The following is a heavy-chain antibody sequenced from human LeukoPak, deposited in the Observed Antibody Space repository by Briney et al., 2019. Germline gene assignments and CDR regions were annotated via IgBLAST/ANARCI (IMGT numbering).Heavy chain of an antibody. J-gene: IGHJ4*02. CDR1: GFTFSSYG. D-gene: IGHD2-2*01. CDR2: ISLGGGST. Sequence: PGGSLRLPCAASGFTFSSYGMSWVRQAPGKGLEWVSAISLGGGSTYYADSVKGRFTISRDNSKNTLYLQMNSLRAEDTAVYYCANGYRYCSSTSCDFDYWGQGTLVTVSS. CDR3: ANGYRYCSSTSCDFDY. V-gene: IGHV3-23*01.